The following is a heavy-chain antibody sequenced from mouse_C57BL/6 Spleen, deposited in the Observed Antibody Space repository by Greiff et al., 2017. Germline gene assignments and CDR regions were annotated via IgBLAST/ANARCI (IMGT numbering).Heavy chain of an antibody. Sequence: VQLKESVAELVRPGASVKLSCTASGFNIKNTYMHWVKQRPEQGLEWIGRIDPANGNTKYAPKFQGKATITAHTSSNTAYLQLSILTSEDTAIYYCARTDYGSPWFAYWGQGTLVTVSA. CDR2: IDPANGNT. J-gene: IGHJ3*01. D-gene: IGHD1-1*01. V-gene: IGHV14-3*01. CDR3: ARTDYGSPWFAY. CDR1: GFNIKNTY.